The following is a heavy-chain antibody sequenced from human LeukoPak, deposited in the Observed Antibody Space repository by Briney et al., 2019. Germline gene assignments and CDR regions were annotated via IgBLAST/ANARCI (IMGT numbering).Heavy chain of an antibody. Sequence: ASVKVSCKASGYTFNSYDINWARQATGQGLEWMGWMNPNTGNTGYGERFQGRVTMTRDNSISTAYMELNSLTSEDTAVYYCARGGAGTYYKRDGWFDPWGQGTVVTVSS. CDR1: GYTFNSYD. D-gene: IGHD3-10*01. V-gene: IGHV1-8*01. CDR2: MNPNTGNT. CDR3: ARGGAGTYYKRDGWFDP. J-gene: IGHJ5*02.